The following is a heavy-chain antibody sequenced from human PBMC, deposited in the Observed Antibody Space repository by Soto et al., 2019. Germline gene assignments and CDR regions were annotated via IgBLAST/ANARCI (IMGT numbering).Heavy chain of an antibody. Sequence: EVQLVESGGGLVQPGGSLRLSCAASGFTFKTYSMNWVRQAPGKGLEWVSYISETSLAIYYRDSVKGRFTISRDNAKNTLYLQMNSLREDDTSVYYCATLQLGREQVFDSWGQGTLVTVSS. CDR2: ISETSLAI. D-gene: IGHD1-1*01. J-gene: IGHJ4*02. CDR3: ATLQLGREQVFDS. CDR1: GFTFKTYS. V-gene: IGHV3-48*02.